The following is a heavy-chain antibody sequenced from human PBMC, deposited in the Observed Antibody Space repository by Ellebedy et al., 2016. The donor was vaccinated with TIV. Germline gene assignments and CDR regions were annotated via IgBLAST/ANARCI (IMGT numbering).Heavy chain of an antibody. D-gene: IGHD4-17*01. CDR1: GGSISSYY. Sequence: MPSETLSLTCTVSGGSISSYYWSWIRQPPGKGLEWIGYIYYSGSTNYNPSLKSRLTISVDTSKNQFSLKLSSVTAADTAVYYCARIPYGDYVDYWGQGTLVTVSS. J-gene: IGHJ4*02. CDR3: ARIPYGDYVDY. CDR2: IYYSGST. V-gene: IGHV4-59*01.